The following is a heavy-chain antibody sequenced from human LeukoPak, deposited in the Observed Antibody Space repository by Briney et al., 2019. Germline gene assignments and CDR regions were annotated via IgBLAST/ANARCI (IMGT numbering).Heavy chain of an antibody. CDR3: ARERRNGYKVYFDY. J-gene: IGHJ4*02. CDR2: IYHSGST. V-gene: IGHV4-38-2*02. Sequence: SETLSLTCTVSGYSISSGYYWGWLRQTPGKGLEWIGNIYHSGSTYYNPSLKSRVTISVDTSKNQFSLRLSSVTAADRAVYYCARERRNGYKVYFDYWGQGTLVTVSS. D-gene: IGHD5-24*01. CDR1: GYSISSGYY.